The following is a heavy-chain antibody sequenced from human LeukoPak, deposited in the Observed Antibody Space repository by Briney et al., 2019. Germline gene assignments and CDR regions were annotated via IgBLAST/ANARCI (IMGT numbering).Heavy chain of an antibody. D-gene: IGHD3-22*01. CDR3: AKVPYYYDSSGYLYYFDY. Sequence: PGGSLRLSCAASGFTFSSYAMSWVRQAPGKGLEWVSAISGSGGSTYYADSVKGRFTISRDNSKNTLYLQMNSLRAEDTAVYYCAKVPYYYDSSGYLYYFDYWGQGTLVTVSS. CDR1: GFTFSSYA. J-gene: IGHJ4*02. CDR2: ISGSGGST. V-gene: IGHV3-23*01.